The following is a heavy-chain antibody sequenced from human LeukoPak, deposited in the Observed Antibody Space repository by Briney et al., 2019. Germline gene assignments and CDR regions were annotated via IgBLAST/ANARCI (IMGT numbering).Heavy chain of an antibody. J-gene: IGHJ4*02. CDR1: GFNFEDYA. Sequence: GGSLRLSCAASGFNFEDYAMHWVRQVPGKGLEWVSGISWTSGSITYADSVKGRFTISRDNAKNSLYLQMDSLRAEDTALYYCVKVPSGQYYFDYWGPGTPVTVSS. CDR2: ISWTSGSI. V-gene: IGHV3-9*01. CDR3: VKVPSGQYYFDY. D-gene: IGHD2-15*01.